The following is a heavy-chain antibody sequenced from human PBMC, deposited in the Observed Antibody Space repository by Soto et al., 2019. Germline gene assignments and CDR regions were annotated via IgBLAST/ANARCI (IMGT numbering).Heavy chain of an antibody. D-gene: IGHD3-10*01. J-gene: IGHJ5*02. Sequence: GGSLRLSCTASGFTFSSYEMNWVRQAPGKGLEWVSYISSGGITIYYADSVKGRFTISRDNAENSLYLQMNSLRAEDTAVYYCARDNGALWFGEPWSQGTLVTVSS. CDR1: GFTFSSYE. CDR3: ARDNGALWFGEP. V-gene: IGHV3-48*03. CDR2: ISSGGITI.